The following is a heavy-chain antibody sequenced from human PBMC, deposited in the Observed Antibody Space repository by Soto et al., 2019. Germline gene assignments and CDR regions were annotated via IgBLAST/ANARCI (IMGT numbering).Heavy chain of an antibody. Sequence: GGSLRLSCAASGFTFSSYAMSWVLQAPGKGLEWVSDISGSGGSTYYADSVKGRFTIPRDNSKNTLYLQRNSRRSEDTALYYCAKGGIAVAGTVHYWGQWTLVTVS. J-gene: IGHJ4*02. V-gene: IGHV3-23*01. CDR2: ISGSGGST. CDR1: GFTFSSYA. CDR3: AKGGIAVAGTVHY. D-gene: IGHD6-19*01.